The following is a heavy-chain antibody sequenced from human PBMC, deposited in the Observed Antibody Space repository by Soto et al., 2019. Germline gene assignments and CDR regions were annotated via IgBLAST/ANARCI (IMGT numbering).Heavy chain of an antibody. J-gene: IGHJ5*02. Sequence: PSETLSLTCTVSGGSISSSSYYWGWIRQPPGKGLEWIGSIYYSGSTYYNPSLKSRFTISVDTSKNQFSLKLSSVTAADTAVYYCASYGLGGSYWFDPWGQGTLVTVSS. CDR3: ASYGLGGSYWFDP. V-gene: IGHV4-39*01. CDR1: GGSISSSSYY. D-gene: IGHD1-26*01. CDR2: IYYSGST.